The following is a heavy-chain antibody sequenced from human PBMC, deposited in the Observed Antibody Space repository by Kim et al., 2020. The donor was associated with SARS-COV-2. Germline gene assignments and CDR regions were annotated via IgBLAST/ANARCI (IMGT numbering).Heavy chain of an antibody. CDR1: GFTFSSYW. J-gene: IGHJ4*02. CDR2: IKQDGSEK. Sequence: GGSLRLSCAASGFTFSSYWMSWVRQAPGKGLEWVANIKQDGSEKYYVDSVKGRFTISRDNAKNSLYLQMNSLRAEDTAVYYCARALPGYSYGMIAAAGDYWGQGTLVTVSS. V-gene: IGHV3-7*01. CDR3: ARALPGYSYGMIAAAGDY. D-gene: IGHD5-18*01.